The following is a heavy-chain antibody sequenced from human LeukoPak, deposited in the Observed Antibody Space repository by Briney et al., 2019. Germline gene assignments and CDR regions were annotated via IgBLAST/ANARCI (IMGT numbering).Heavy chain of an antibody. V-gene: IGHV4-4*02. D-gene: IGHD3-22*01. CDR1: GGSISSSNW. Sequence: SGTLSLTCAVSGGSISSSNWWSWVRQPPGKGLEWIGEIYHSGSTNYNPSLKSRVTISVDKSKNQFSLKLSSVTAADTAVYYCARDGVSSGYYEKPIDYWGQGTLVTVSS. CDR3: ARDGVSSGYYEKPIDY. J-gene: IGHJ4*02. CDR2: IYHSGST.